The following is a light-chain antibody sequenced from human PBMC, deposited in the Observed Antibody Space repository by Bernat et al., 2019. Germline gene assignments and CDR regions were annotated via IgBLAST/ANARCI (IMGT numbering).Light chain of an antibody. CDR3: SSYAGSNNYV. V-gene: IGLV2-8*01. Sequence: QSALTQPPSASGSPGQSVTISCTGTSIDVGGYNYVSWYQQHPDKAPKLIISEVSKRPSGVPDRFSGSKSGNTASLTVSGLQAEDEADYYCSSYAGSNNYVFGTGTKVTVL. CDR1: SIDVGGYNY. CDR2: EVS. J-gene: IGLJ1*01.